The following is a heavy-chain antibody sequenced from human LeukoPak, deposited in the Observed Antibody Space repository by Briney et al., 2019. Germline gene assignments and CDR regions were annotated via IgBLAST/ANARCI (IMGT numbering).Heavy chain of an antibody. CDR3: ARTGNYYYGMDV. CDR1: GGSISSGDYY. V-gene: IGHV4-30-4*01. J-gene: IGHJ6*02. Sequence: SQTPSLTCTVSGGSISSGDYYWSWIRQPPGKGLEWIGYIYYSGSTYYNPSLKSRVTISVDTSKNQFSLKLSSVTAADTAVYYCARTGNYYYGMDVWGQGTTVTVSS. CDR2: IYYSGST. D-gene: IGHD1-14*01.